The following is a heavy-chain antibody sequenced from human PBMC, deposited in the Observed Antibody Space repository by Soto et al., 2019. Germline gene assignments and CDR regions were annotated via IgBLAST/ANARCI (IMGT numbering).Heavy chain of an antibody. J-gene: IGHJ6*02. CDR2: IDPSDSYT. D-gene: IGHD3-3*01. CDR3: ARRGGLVGKKDYYYCMDV. V-gene: IGHV5-10-1*01. Sequence: GESLKISCKGSGYSFTSYWISWVRQMPGKVLEWMGRIDPSDSYTNYSPSFQGHVTTSADKSISTAYLQWSSLKASDTAMYYCARRGGLVGKKDYYYCMDVWGQGXMVTVYS. CDR1: GYSFTSYW.